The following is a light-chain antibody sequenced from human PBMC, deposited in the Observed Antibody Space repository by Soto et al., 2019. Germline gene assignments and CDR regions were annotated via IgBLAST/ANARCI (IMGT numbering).Light chain of an antibody. V-gene: IGKV1-5*03. CDR1: QSISTW. J-gene: IGKJ1*01. CDR3: QQYNSYSPT. Sequence: DIQMTQSPSTLSASVGDRVTITCRASQSISTWLAWYQQEPGKAPKLLIHKASSLQSGVPSRFSGSGSGTDFTLTISSLHPADFATYYCQQYNSYSPTFGQGTRVEIK. CDR2: KAS.